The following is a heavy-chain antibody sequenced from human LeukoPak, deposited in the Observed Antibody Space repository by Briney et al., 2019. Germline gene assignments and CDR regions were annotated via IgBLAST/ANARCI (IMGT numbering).Heavy chain of an antibody. Sequence: PGGSLRLSCAASGFTFSSYSMNWVRQAPGKGLEWVSSISSSSSYIYYAGSVKGRFTISRDNAKNSLYLQMNSLRAEDTAVYYCARQTGPGAFDIWGQGTMVTVSS. V-gene: IGHV3-21*01. CDR1: GFTFSSYS. J-gene: IGHJ3*02. CDR3: ARQTGPGAFDI. D-gene: IGHD1-1*01. CDR2: ISSSSSYI.